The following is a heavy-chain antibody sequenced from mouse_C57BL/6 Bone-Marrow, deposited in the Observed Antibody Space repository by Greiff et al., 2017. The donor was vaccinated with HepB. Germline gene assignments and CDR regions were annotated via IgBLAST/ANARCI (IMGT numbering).Heavy chain of an antibody. J-gene: IGHJ4*01. CDR3: ARSDYGSYYYAMDY. V-gene: IGHV1-81*01. Sequence: QVQLQQSGAELARPGASVKLSCKASGYTFTSYGISWVKQRTGQGLEWIGEIYPRSGNTYYNEKFKGKATLTADNSSSTAYMELRSLTSEDSAVYFCARSDYGSYYYAMDYWGQGTSVTVSS. CDR1: GYTFTSYG. CDR2: IYPRSGNT. D-gene: IGHD1-1*01.